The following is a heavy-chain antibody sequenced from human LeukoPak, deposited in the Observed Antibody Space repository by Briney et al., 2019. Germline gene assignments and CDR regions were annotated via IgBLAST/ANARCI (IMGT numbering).Heavy chain of an antibody. J-gene: IGHJ4*02. Sequence: ASVRVSCKASGYTFTGYYIHWLRQAPGQGLGWMGWINPNNGGTKYAQGFQGRVTMTRDTSINTAYMELSRLKSDDTAVYHCARGPSHGAFDFWGQGTLVTVSS. CDR3: ARGPSHGAFDF. V-gene: IGHV1-2*02. CDR2: INPNNGGT. CDR1: GYTFTGYY.